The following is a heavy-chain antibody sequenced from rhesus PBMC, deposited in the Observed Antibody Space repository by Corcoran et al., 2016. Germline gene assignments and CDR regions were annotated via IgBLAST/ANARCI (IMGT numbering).Heavy chain of an antibody. CDR2: IYGSGYST. D-gene: IGHD4-23*01. CDR3: AHEYNNYGAFHY. J-gene: IGHJ4*01. V-gene: IGHV4-169*01. Sequence: QLQLQESGPGLVKPSETLSVTCAVSGGSISSSYGSWIRQAPGKGLEWIGYIYGSGYSTNYNPSLKSRVTLSVDTSKNHLSLKLTSVTAADTAVYYCAHEYNNYGAFHYWGQGVLVTVSS. CDR1: GGSISSSY.